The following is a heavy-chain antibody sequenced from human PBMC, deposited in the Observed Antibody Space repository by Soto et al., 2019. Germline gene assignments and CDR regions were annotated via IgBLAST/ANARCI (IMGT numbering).Heavy chain of an antibody. D-gene: IGHD5-18*01. J-gene: IGHJ6*02. Sequence: PGGSLRLSCAGSGFTFSNFEMHWVRQATGKGLEWVSAIGTAGDTYYPGSVKGRFTISRENAKNSLYLQMNSLRAGDTAVYYCARGNINAWIQLWSDGMDVWGQGTTVTVSS. CDR1: GFTFSNFE. CDR2: IGTAGDT. CDR3: ARGNINAWIQLWSDGMDV. V-gene: IGHV3-13*04.